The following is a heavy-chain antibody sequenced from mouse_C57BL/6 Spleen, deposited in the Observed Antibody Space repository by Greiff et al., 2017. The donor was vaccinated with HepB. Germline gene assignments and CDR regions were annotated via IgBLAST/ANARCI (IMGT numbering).Heavy chain of an antibody. Sequence: EVQVVESGGDLVKPGGSLKLSCAASGFTFSSYGMSWVRQTPDKRLEWVATISSGGSYTYYPDSVKGRFTISRDNAKNTLYLQMSSLKSEDTAMYYCARHDYGRGGYYFDYWGQGTTLTVSS. D-gene: IGHD1-1*01. V-gene: IGHV5-6*01. CDR3: ARHDYGRGGYYFDY. CDR2: ISSGGSYT. J-gene: IGHJ2*01. CDR1: GFTFSSYG.